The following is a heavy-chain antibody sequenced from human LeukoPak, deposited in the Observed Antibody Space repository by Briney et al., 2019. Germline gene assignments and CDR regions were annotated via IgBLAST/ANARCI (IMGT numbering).Heavy chain of an antibody. V-gene: IGHV4-34*01. CDR1: GGSFSGYY. D-gene: IGHD2-8*02. CDR3: AGDTGYFDY. J-gene: IGHJ4*02. Sequence: SETLSLTCAVYGGSFSGYYWSWIRQPPGKGLEWIGEINHSGSTNYNPSLKSRVTISVGTSKNQFSLKLSSVTAADTAVYYCAGDTGYFDYWGQGTLVTVSS. CDR2: INHSGST.